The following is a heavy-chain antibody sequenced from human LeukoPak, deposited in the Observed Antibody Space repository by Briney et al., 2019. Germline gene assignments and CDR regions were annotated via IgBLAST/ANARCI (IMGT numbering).Heavy chain of an antibody. D-gene: IGHD3-3*01. V-gene: IGHV3-30*18. Sequence: GGSLRLSCAASGFTFSGYGMHWVRQAPGKGLEWVAVISYDGSNKYYADSVKGRFTISRDNSKNTLYLQMNSLRAEDTAVYYCAKGEWLSIDYWGQGTLVTVSS. CDR3: AKGEWLSIDY. CDR2: ISYDGSNK. CDR1: GFTFSGYG. J-gene: IGHJ4*02.